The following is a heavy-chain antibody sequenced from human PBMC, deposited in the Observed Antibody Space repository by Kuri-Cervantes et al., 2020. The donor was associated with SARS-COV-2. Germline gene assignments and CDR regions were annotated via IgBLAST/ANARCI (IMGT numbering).Heavy chain of an antibody. Sequence: ESLKISCTVSGGPISTYYWSWIRQPPGKGLEWIGYLYYSGSTNYNPSLKSRVTISLDASKNQFSLKLSSVTAADTAVYYCATGSYYVAYDYWGQGTLVTVSS. CDR1: GGPISTYY. V-gene: IGHV4-59*01. D-gene: IGHD1-26*01. J-gene: IGHJ4*02. CDR3: ATGSYYVAYDY. CDR2: LYYSGST.